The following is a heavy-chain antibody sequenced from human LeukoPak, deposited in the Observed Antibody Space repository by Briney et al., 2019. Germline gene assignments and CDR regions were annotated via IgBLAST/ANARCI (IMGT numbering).Heavy chain of an antibody. J-gene: IGHJ5*02. CDR1: GFTFSSYG. CDR2: ISYDGSQK. Sequence: TGGSLRLSCAASGFTFSSYGMHWVRQAPGKGLEWVAVISYDGSQKYYADSVKGRFTISRDNSKSTVYLQMNSLRVEDAAVYYCSKDLTSDFGGDLDPWGQGTLVTVSS. CDR3: SKDLTSDFGGDLDP. D-gene: IGHD3-10*01. V-gene: IGHV3-30*18.